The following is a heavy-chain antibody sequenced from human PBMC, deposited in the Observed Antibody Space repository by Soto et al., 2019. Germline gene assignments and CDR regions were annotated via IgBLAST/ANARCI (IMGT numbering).Heavy chain of an antibody. J-gene: IGHJ4*02. V-gene: IGHV3-13*01. Sequence: EVQLVESGGGLVQPGGSLRLSCAASGFTFSSYDMHWVRQASGKGLEWVSGIGTAGDTYYPGAVKGRLTISRENAKNSLYLQMNSLRAGDTAVYYCARGGRGYSDSSSPLFDYWGQGTLVTVSS. CDR1: GFTFSSYD. CDR3: ARGGRGYSDSSSPLFDY. CDR2: IGTAGDT. D-gene: IGHD3-22*01.